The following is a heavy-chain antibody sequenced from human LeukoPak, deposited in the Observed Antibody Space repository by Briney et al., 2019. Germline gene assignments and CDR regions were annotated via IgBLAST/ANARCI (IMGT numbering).Heavy chain of an antibody. V-gene: IGHV3-23*01. CDR3: AKDRLIAVAPNWFDP. Sequence: GGSLRLSCAASGFTFSSYAMSWVRQAPGKGLEWVSPISGSGDSTYYADSVKGRFTISRDNSKNTLYLQMNSLRAEDTAVYYCAKDRLIAVAPNWFDPWGQGTLVTVSS. J-gene: IGHJ5*02. CDR2: ISGSGDST. D-gene: IGHD6-19*01. CDR1: GFTFSSYA.